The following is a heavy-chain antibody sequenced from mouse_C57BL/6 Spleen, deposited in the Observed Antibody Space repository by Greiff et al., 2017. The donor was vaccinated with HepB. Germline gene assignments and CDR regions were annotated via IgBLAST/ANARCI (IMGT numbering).Heavy chain of an antibody. J-gene: IGHJ1*03. CDR3: AREDMVTTPWYFDV. CDR1: GYTFTSYW. D-gene: IGHD2-2*01. V-gene: IGHV1-52*01. Sequence: VQLQQPGAELVRPGSSVKLSCKASGYTFTSYWMHWVKQRPIQGLEWIGNIDPSDSETHYNQKFKDKATLTVDKSSSTAYMQLSSLTSEDSAVYYCAREDMVTTPWYFDVWGTGTTVTVSS. CDR2: IDPSDSET.